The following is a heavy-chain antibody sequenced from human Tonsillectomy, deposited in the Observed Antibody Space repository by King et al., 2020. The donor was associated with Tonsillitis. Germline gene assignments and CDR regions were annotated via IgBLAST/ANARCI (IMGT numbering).Heavy chain of an antibody. CDR2: IGSAGDT. V-gene: IGHV3-13*01. CDR3: ARARDNDFWSGYWSNYYGMDV. J-gene: IGHJ6*02. Sequence: VQLVESGGGLVQPGGSLRLSCAASGFTFSRYDMYWVRQATGKGLEWVSTIGSAGDTYYPGSVKGRFTISRENAKNSLYLQMNSLRAGDTAVYYCARARDNDFWSGYWSNYYGMDVWGQGTTVTVSS. D-gene: IGHD3-3*01. CDR1: GFTFSRYD.